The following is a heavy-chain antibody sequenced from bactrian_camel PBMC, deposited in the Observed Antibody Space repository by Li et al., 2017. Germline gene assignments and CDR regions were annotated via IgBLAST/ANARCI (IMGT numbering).Heavy chain of an antibody. CDR2: VRADGIT. D-gene: IGHD2*01. V-gene: IGHV3S53*01. J-gene: IGHJ4*01. Sequence: HVQLVESGGGSVQAGGSLKLSCAASGYIFSRCGMGWYRQAPGKEREMVSSVRADGITSYIDSVMDRFTLSQDNAKNTVYLQMTRLKSEDTAVYYCAAPGPGGYCSLVDEYDYWGQGTQVTVS. CDR3: AAPGPGGYCSLVDEYDY. CDR1: GYIFSRCG.